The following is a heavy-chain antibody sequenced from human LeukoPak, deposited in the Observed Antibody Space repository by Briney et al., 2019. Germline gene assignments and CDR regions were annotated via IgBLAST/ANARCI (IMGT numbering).Heavy chain of an antibody. CDR2: IYYSGST. D-gene: IGHD3-10*01. J-gene: IGHJ4*02. CDR3: ARDNITMVRGVPYAGFDY. V-gene: IGHV4-30-4*01. Sequence: PSQTLSLTCTVSGGSISSGDYYWSWIRQPPGKGLEWIGYIYYSGSTYYNPSLKSRVTISVDTSKNQFSLKLSSVTAADTAVYYCARDNITMVRGVPYAGFDYWGQGTLVTVSS. CDR1: GGSISSGDYY.